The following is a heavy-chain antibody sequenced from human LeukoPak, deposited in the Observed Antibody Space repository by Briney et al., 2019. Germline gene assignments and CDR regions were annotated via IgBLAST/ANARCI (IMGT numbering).Heavy chain of an antibody. V-gene: IGHV3-23*01. Sequence: PGGSLRLSCAASGFTFSSYPMIWVRQAPGKGLEWVSAISGSGDSTYYADSVKGRFTISRDGSKNTLFLHMHSLRAEDTAVFYCAKGSSNGWYNDYWGHGTLVTVSS. CDR3: AKGSSNGWYNDY. CDR2: ISGSGDST. D-gene: IGHD6-19*01. J-gene: IGHJ4*01. CDR1: GFTFSSYP.